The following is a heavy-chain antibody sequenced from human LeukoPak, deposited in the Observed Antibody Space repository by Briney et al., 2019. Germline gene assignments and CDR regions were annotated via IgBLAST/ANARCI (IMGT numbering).Heavy chain of an antibody. V-gene: IGHV4-59*01. CDR1: GGSISSYY. J-gene: IGHJ6*03. CDR2: IYYSGST. D-gene: IGHD6-13*01. Sequence: PSETLSLTCTVSGGSISSYYWSWIRQPPGKGLEWIGYIYYSGSTNYNPSLKSRVTISVDTSKNQFPLKLSSVTAADTAVYYCARGAAAAGGSYYMDVWGKGTMVTVSS. CDR3: ARGAAAAGGSYYMDV.